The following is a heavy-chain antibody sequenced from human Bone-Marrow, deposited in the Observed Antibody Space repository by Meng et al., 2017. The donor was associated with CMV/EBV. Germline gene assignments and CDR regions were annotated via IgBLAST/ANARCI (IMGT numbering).Heavy chain of an antibody. CDR1: GFTFNNAW. CDR2: IESKTDGGTI. V-gene: IGHV3-15*04. CDR3: TTDRWYFNV. Sequence: LSCAASGFTFNNAWMSWVRRAPGKGLEWVGRIESKTDGGTIDYAAPVKGRFTISRDDSKKMLFLRMNSLKTEDTAVYYCTTDRWYFNVWGRGTLVTVSS. J-gene: IGHJ2*01.